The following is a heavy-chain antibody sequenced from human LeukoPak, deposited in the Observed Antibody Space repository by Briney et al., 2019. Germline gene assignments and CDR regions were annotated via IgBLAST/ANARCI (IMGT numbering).Heavy chain of an antibody. V-gene: IGHV4-34*01. D-gene: IGHD6-19*01. J-gene: IGHJ4*02. CDR3: ARYARRYSGWSY. CDR1: GGSFSGYY. Sequence: SETLSLTCAVYGGSFSGYYWSWIRQPPGKGLEWIGEINHSGSTSYNPSLKSRVTISVDTSKNQFSLKLSSVTAADTAVYYCARYARRYSGWSYWGQGTLVTVSS. CDR2: INHSGST.